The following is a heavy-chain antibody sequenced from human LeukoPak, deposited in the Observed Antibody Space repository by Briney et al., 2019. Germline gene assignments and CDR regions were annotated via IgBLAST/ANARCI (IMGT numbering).Heavy chain of an antibody. CDR2: IYSGGST. J-gene: IGHJ1*01. Sequence: GGSLRLSCAASGFIVSSNYMSWVRQAPGEGLEWVSIIYSGGSTFYADSVKGRFTISRDNSKNTLYLQMNSLRAGDTAVYYRARDGYSAEYFQHWGQGTLVTVSS. CDR1: GFIVSSNY. CDR3: ARDGYSAEYFQH. D-gene: IGHD5-24*01. V-gene: IGHV3-53*01.